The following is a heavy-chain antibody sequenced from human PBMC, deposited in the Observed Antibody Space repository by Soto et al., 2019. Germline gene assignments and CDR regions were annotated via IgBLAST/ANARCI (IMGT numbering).Heavy chain of an antibody. J-gene: IGHJ3*01. D-gene: IGHD2-15*01. V-gene: IGHV1-69*02. CDR3: TIARWSGEVFDF. CDR2: IIPMLGIA. Sequence: QVQLVQSGAEVKKPGSSVKVSCKDSGGTFSTYSMFWVRQAPGQGLEWMGRIIPMLGIANHARRFQDRVTVPADKSTATAHMGLSRLRSVDTALYYGTIARWSGEVFDFWGQGTMVTVSS. CDR1: GGTFSTYS.